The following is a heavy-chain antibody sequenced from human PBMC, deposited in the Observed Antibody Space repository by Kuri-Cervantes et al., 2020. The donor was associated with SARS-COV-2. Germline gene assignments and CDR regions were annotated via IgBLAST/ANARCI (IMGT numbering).Heavy chain of an antibody. Sequence: GESLKISCAASGFTFSSYSMNWVRQAPGKGLEWVSYISSSSSTIYYADSVKGRFTISRDNAKNSLYLQMNSLRDEDTAVYYCARDLFVVVPAAIISLYYYYGMDVWGQGTTVTVSS. CDR2: ISSSSSTI. V-gene: IGHV3-48*02. CDR3: ARDLFVVVPAAIISLYYYYGMDV. CDR1: GFTFSSYS. D-gene: IGHD2-2*02. J-gene: IGHJ6*02.